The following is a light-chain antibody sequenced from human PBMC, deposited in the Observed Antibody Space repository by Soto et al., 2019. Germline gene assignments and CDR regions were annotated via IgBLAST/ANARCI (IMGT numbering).Light chain of an antibody. CDR3: QQYGSSPWT. Sequence: EIVLTQSPGTLSLSPGERATLSCRASQSVSSSYLAWYQQKPGQAPRLLIYGASSSATGIPDRFSGSGSGTAFTLTISRLEPADFAVYYCQQYGSSPWTFGQGTKVEIK. CDR1: QSVSSSY. CDR2: GAS. V-gene: IGKV3-20*01. J-gene: IGKJ1*01.